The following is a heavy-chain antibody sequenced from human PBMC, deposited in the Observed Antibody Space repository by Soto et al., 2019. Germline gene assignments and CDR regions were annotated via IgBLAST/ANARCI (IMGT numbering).Heavy chain of an antibody. CDR3: ARESIAARRYYYYYGMDV. V-gene: IGHV1-2*04. D-gene: IGHD6-6*01. CDR1: GYTFTGYY. Sequence: VASVKVSCKASGYTFTGYYMHWARQAPGQGLEWMGWINPNSGGTNYAQKFQGWVTMTRDTSISTAYMELSRLRSDDTAVYYCARESIAARRYYYYYGMDVWGQGTTVTVSS. J-gene: IGHJ6*02. CDR2: INPNSGGT.